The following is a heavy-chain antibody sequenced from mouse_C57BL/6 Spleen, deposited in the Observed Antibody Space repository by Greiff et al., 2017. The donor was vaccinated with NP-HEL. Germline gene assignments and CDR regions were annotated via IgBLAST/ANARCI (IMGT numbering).Heavy chain of an antibody. J-gene: IGHJ1*03. D-gene: IGHD2-14*01. V-gene: IGHV1-82*01. CDR2: IYPGDGDT. CDR3: ARGGRGYPYWYFDV. Sequence: QVQLKESGPELVKPGASVKISCKASGYAFSSSWMNWLKQRPGKGLEWIGRIYPGDGDTNYNGKFKGKATLTADKSSSTAYMQLSSLTSEDSAVYFCARGGRGYPYWYFDVWGTGTTVTVSS. CDR1: GYAFSSSW.